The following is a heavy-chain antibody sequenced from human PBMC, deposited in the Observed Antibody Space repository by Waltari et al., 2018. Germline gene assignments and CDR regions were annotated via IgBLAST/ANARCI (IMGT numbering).Heavy chain of an antibody. CDR1: GFTFSDSD. Sequence: EGQLVESGGGLVQPGRSLRLSCKGSGFTFSDSDLSWVRQAPGKGVEWVAFIRSKPYGETTEYAASVRGRFTISRDDSENFAYLEMNSLKSEDTALYYCTSGRWLANFDDWGQGALVTVSS. J-gene: IGHJ4*02. CDR3: TSGRWLANFDD. V-gene: IGHV3-49*04. CDR2: IRSKPYGETT. D-gene: IGHD6-19*01.